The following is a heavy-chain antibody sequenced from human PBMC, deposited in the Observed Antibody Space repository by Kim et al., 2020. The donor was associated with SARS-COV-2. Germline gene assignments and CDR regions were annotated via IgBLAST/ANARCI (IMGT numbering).Heavy chain of an antibody. Sequence: SETLSLTCTVSGGSISSSSYYWGWIRQPPGKGLEWIGSIYYSGSTYYNPSLKSRVTISVDTSKNQFSLKLGSVTAADTAVYYCARQDYDILTGYYSGGYWFDPWGQGTLVTVSS. V-gene: IGHV4-39*01. D-gene: IGHD3-9*01. J-gene: IGHJ5*02. CDR1: GGSISSSSYY. CDR3: ARQDYDILTGYYSGGYWFDP. CDR2: IYYSGST.